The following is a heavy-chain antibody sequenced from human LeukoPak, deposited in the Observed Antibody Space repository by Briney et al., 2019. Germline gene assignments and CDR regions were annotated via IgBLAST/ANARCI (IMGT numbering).Heavy chain of an antibody. CDR2: TYYRSKWHN. CDR1: GDSVSSKSAA. J-gene: IGHJ5*02. Sequence: SQTLSLTCAISGDSVSSKSAAWNWIRQSPSRGLEWLGRTYYRSKWHNDYVPSVESRITISADTSKNQFSLQLNSVTPEDTAVYYCARDYSGWPNRWGQGTLVTVSS. V-gene: IGHV6-1*01. CDR3: ARDYSGWPNR. D-gene: IGHD6-19*01.